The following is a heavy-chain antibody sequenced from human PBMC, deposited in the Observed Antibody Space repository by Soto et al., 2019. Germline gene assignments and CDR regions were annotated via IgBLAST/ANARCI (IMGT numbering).Heavy chain of an antibody. CDR2: ISAYNGNT. CDR3: ARDQRGTMVRGAKYNWFDP. J-gene: IGHJ5*02. Sequence: ASVKVSCKASGYTFTSYGISWVRQAPGQGLEWMGWISAYNGNTNYAQKLQGRVTMTTDTSTSTAYMELRSLRSDDTAVYYCARDQRGTMVRGAKYNWFDPWGQGTLVTVSS. CDR1: GYTFTSYG. V-gene: IGHV1-18*01. D-gene: IGHD3-10*01.